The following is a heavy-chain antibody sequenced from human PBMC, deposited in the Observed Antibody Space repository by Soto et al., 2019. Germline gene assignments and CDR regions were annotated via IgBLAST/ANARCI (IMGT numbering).Heavy chain of an antibody. Sequence: ETLSLTCTVSGGSISSYYWSWIRQPPGKGLEWIGYIYYSGSTNYNPSLKSRVTISVDTSKNQFSLKLSSVTAADTAVYYCARGRGSGYSAFDIWGQGTMVTVSS. CDR2: IYYSGST. D-gene: IGHD3-22*01. J-gene: IGHJ3*02. CDR3: ARGRGSGYSAFDI. CDR1: GGSISSYY. V-gene: IGHV4-59*01.